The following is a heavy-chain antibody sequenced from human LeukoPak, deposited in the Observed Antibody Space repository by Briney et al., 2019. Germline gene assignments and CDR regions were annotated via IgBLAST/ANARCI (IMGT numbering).Heavy chain of an antibody. J-gene: IGHJ5*02. D-gene: IGHD2-2*01. CDR1: GYTFTRYG. CDR3: ARAPFCSSVSCYRTNNWLDP. CDR2: ISGNNDNT. V-gene: IGHV1-18*01. Sequence: ASVTVSFKTSGYTFTRYGVSWVRQAPGQGLEWMGWISGNNDNTNYAQRVQDRITMTTDTSTSTAYMELRSLRSDDTAVYYCARAPFCSSVSCYRTNNWLDPWGQGTLVTVSS.